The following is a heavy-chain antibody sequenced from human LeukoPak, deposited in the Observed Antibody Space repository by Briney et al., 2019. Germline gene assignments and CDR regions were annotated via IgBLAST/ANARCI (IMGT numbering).Heavy chain of an antibody. Sequence: PGESLRLSCAAFSGFAMSWVRQAPGKGLEWVSAINGRGDDTYYPDSVKGRFTISRDNSNNTLYLQMNSLRAEDTALYYCAKGHRSSSSFFDSWGQGILVTVSS. V-gene: IGHV3-23*01. CDR3: AKGHRSSSSFFDS. D-gene: IGHD6-19*01. CDR2: INGRGDDT. CDR1: SGFA. J-gene: IGHJ4*02.